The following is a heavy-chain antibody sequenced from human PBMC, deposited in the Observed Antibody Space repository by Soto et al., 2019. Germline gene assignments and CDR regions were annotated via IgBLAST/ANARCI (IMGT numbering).Heavy chain of an antibody. V-gene: IGHV3-23*01. D-gene: IGHD5-18*01. Sequence: GGSLRLSCAASGFTFSSYAMSWVRQAPGKELEWVSAISGSGGSTYYADSVKGRFTISRDNSKNTLYLQMNSLRAEDTAVYYCAKDLVRGYSYGYYFDYWGQGTLVTVSS. CDR2: ISGSGGST. CDR3: AKDLVRGYSYGYYFDY. J-gene: IGHJ4*02. CDR1: GFTFSSYA.